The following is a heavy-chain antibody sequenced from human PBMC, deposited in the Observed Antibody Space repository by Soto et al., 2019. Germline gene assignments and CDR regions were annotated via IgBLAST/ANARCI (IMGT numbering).Heavy chain of an antibody. D-gene: IGHD2-15*01. Sequence: GGSLRLSCASSGLTFSSTAINWVRQAPGKGLEWVSVSGDNTYYADSVKGRFTMSRDNPKNTVYLQMNSLRVEDTAVYYCAKGISGSSYSPSDYWGQGSLVTVSS. J-gene: IGHJ4*02. V-gene: IGHV3-23*01. CDR1: GLTFSSTA. CDR2: SGDNT. CDR3: AKGISGSSYSPSDY.